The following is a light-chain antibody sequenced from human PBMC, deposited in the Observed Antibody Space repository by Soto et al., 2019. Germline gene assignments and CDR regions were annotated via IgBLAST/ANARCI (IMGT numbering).Light chain of an antibody. CDR2: DTS. Sequence: EIVLTQSPATLSLSPGERATLSCRASQSVSSYLAWYQQKPGQAPRLLIYDTSIRDSGIPARFSGSGSGTDFTLTISSLDPEDFAVYYCQQRSNRPLTFGQGTRLEIK. J-gene: IGKJ5*01. CDR1: QSVSSY. V-gene: IGKV3-11*01. CDR3: QQRSNRPLT.